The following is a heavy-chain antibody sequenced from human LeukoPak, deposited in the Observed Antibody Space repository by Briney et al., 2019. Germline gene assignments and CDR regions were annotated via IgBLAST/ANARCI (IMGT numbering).Heavy chain of an antibody. CDR2: ISSSSSYI. D-gene: IGHD3-9*01. V-gene: IGHV3-21*01. CDR1: GFTFSSDS. J-gene: IGHJ5*02. Sequence: PGGSLRLSCAASGFTFSSDSMKWVRQAPGKGLEWVSSISSSSSYIYYADSVKGRFTISRDNAKNSLYLQMNSLRAEDTAVYYCAREADYDILTGYPGWFDHWGQGTLVTVSS. CDR3: AREADYDILTGYPGWFDH.